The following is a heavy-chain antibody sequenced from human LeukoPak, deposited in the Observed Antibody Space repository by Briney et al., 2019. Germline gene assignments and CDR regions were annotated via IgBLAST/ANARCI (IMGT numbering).Heavy chain of an antibody. CDR2: IYPGDSDT. D-gene: IGHD6-13*01. Sequence: GESLKISCKGSGYRFTDYWIGWVRQMPEKGLEWMGIIYPGDSDTRYSPSFQGQVTISVDKSVSTAYMQWSSLKASDTAMYYCARRAGYSSSWYYFDYWGQGTLVTVSS. J-gene: IGHJ4*02. V-gene: IGHV5-51*01. CDR1: GYRFTDYW. CDR3: ARRAGYSSSWYYFDY.